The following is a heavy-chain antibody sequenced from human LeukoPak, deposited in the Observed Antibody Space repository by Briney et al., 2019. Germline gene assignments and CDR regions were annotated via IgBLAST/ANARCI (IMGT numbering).Heavy chain of an antibody. J-gene: IGHJ5*01. CDR1: GFSFGGYG. CDR3: VRDGIGGSTTLDS. V-gene: IGHV3-30*02. D-gene: IGHD3-16*01. CDR2: VRYDGSKT. Sequence: PGGSVRLSCAASGFSFGGYGMHWVRQTPGKGLDWVSFVRYDGSKTYYGDSVKGRFTISRDNSNNTVYLQMNRLRPDDTAVYYCVRDGIGGSTTLDSWGQGTLVTVSS.